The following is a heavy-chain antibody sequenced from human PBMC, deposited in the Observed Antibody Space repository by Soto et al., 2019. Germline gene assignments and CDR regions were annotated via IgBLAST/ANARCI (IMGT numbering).Heavy chain of an antibody. CDR3: ARDLTVTTSVVFDY. Sequence: GGSLRLSCAASGFTFSSYSMNWVRQAPGKGLEWVSYISSSSSTIYYADSVKGRFTISRDNAKNSLYLQMNSLRAEDTAVYYCARDLTVTTSVVFDYWGQGTLVTVSS. CDR1: GFTFSSYS. V-gene: IGHV3-48*01. D-gene: IGHD4-17*01. CDR2: ISSSSSTI. J-gene: IGHJ4*02.